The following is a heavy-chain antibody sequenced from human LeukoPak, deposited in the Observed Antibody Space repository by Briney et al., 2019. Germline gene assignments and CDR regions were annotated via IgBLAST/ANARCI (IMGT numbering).Heavy chain of an antibody. CDR1: GGSISRYY. J-gene: IGHJ4*02. D-gene: IGHD3-10*01. Sequence: SETLSLTCTVSGGSISRYYWSSIRQPPGEGRGCSGDIDDSGITDYNPSLRSRVTIYVYTSKNQFSLKLSSVAAADTAVYYCGRGAGVLWFRELLSFDYWGQGTLVTVSS. CDR2: IDDSGIT. V-gene: IGHV4-59*01. CDR3: GRGAGVLWFRELLSFDY.